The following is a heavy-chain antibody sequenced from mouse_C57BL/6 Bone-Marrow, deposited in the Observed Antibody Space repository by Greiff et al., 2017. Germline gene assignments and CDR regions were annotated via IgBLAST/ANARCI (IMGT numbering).Heavy chain of an antibody. J-gene: IGHJ4*01. V-gene: IGHV1-74*01. CDR2: IHPSDSDT. D-gene: IGHD1-1*01. CDR3: AIGPLLLGAMDY. CDR1: GYTFTSYW. Sequence: QVQLQQPGAELVKPGASVKVSCKASGYTFTSYWMHWVKQRPGQGLEWIGRIHPSDSDTNYNQKFKGKATLTVDKSSSTAYIQLSSLTSEDSAVYYCAIGPLLLGAMDYWGQGTSVTVSA.